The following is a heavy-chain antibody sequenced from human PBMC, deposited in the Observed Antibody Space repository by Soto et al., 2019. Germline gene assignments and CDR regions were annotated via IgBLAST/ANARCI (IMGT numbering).Heavy chain of an antibody. D-gene: IGHD4-4*01. CDR3: ATVTVYRPPYYYGMDV. Sequence: GESLKISCKGSGYSFTSYWISWVRQMPGKGLEWMGRIDPSDSYTNYSPSFQGHVTISADKSISTAYLQWSSLKASDTAMYYCATVTVYRPPYYYGMDVCGQGTRVTVYS. CDR1: GYSFTSYW. V-gene: IGHV5-10-1*01. J-gene: IGHJ6*02. CDR2: IDPSDSYT.